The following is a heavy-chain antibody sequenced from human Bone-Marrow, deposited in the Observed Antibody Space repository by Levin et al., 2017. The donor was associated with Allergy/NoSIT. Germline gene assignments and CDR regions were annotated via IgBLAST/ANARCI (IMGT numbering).Heavy chain of an antibody. CDR3: ARGVAAAAGIGYFPGSGDYYYYYGMDV. Sequence: ASVKVSCKASGYTFTSYAMNWVRQAPGQGLEWMGWINTNTGNPTYAQGFTGRFVFSLDTSVSTAYLQICSLKAEDTAVYYCARGVAAAAGIGYFPGSGDYYYYYGMDVWGQGTTVTVSS. J-gene: IGHJ6*02. CDR1: GYTFTSYA. CDR2: INTNTGNP. V-gene: IGHV7-4-1*01. D-gene: IGHD6-13*01.